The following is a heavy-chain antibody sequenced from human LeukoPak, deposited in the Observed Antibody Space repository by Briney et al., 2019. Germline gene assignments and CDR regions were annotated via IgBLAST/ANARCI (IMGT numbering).Heavy chain of an antibody. CDR3: ARLRGLGLMVYAVRYNFDY. CDR1: GGSFSGYY. D-gene: IGHD2-8*01. J-gene: IGHJ4*02. CDR2: INHSGST. Sequence: SETLSLTCAVFGGSFSGYYWSWIRQPPGKGLEWIGEINHSGSTNYNPSLKSRVTVSVDTSKNQFSLRLSSVTASDTAVYYCARLRGLGLMVYAVRYNFDYWGQGILVTVSS. V-gene: IGHV4-34*01.